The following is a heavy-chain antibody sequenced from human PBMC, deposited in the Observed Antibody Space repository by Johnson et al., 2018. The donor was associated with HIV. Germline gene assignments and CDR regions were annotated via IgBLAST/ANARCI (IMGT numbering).Heavy chain of an antibody. CDR3: AKSTRGNWGSCFDI. V-gene: IGHV3-11*04. D-gene: IGHD7-27*01. CDR2: ISSSGSTI. CDR1: GFSFSDYY. J-gene: IGHJ3*02. Sequence: QVQLVESGGGLVKPGGSLRLSCAASGFSFSDYYMSWIRQAPGTGPEWGSNISSSGSTIYYADSVKGRFTISRDNAKYSLYLHMNSLRAEDTAVYYCAKSTRGNWGSCFDIWGQGTMVTVSS.